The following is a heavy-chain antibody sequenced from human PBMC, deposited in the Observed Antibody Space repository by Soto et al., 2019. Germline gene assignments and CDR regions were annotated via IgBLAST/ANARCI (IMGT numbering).Heavy chain of an antibody. D-gene: IGHD6-19*01. CDR3: ARALAVRDTFDI. V-gene: IGHV1-8*02. Sequence: QVQLVQSGAEVRKPGASVKVSCKASGYTFNNFDINWVRQATGQGLEWVGWMNPDSGDTGYAPRFQGRVTMTRDISISTAYMDLSSLGSEDTAVYYCARALAVRDTFDIWGQGTMVSVSS. J-gene: IGHJ3*02. CDR1: GYTFNNFD. CDR2: MNPDSGDT.